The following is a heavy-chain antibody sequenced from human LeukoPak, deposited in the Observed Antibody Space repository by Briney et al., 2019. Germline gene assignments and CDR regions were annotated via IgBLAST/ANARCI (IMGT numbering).Heavy chain of an antibody. CDR1: GGSISSGDYY. J-gene: IGHJ4*02. V-gene: IGHV4-30-4*01. CDR3: ARVSGGVRGVIISTSFYFDY. D-gene: IGHD3-10*01. Sequence: SETLSLTCTVSGGSISSGDYYWSWIRQPPGKGLEWIGYIYYSGSTYYNPSLKSRVTISVDTSKNQFSLKLSSVTAADTAVYYCARVSGGVRGVIISTSFYFDYWGQGTLVTVPS. CDR2: IYYSGST.